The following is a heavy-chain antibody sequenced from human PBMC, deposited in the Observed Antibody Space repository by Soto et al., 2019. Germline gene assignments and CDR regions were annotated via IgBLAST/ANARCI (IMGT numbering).Heavy chain of an antibody. D-gene: IGHD2-15*01. CDR2: ISSSGTFK. V-gene: IGHV3-21*01. CDR3: ARDPPHGGTSSWDADS. J-gene: IGHJ4*02. CDR1: GFIFTTNS. Sequence: VGSLRLSCEASGFIFTTNSMNWVRQVPGKGLQWLSSISSSGTFKSYGDSVKGRFTISRDNAKNSLFLQMNNLSGGDTGLYYCARDPPHGGTSSWDADSWGPGTLVTVSS.